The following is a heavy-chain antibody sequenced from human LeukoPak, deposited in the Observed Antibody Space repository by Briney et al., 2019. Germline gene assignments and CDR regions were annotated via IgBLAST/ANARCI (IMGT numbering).Heavy chain of an antibody. CDR2: IGTAGDT. CDR3: ARGALPVFMDV. Sequence: PGGSLRLSCAASGFTFSSYDMHWVRQATGKGLEWVSAIGTAGDTYYPGSVKGRFTISRENAKNSLYLQMNSLRAGDTAVYYCARGALPVFMDVWGKGTTVTVSS. J-gene: IGHJ6*03. D-gene: IGHD3-10*01. V-gene: IGHV3-13*01. CDR1: GFTFSSYD.